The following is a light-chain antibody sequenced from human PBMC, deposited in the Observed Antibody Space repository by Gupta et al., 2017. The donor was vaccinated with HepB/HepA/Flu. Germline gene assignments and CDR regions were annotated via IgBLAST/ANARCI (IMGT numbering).Light chain of an antibody. CDR2: GAS. CDR1: PSVRSRQ. V-gene: IGKV3-20*01. J-gene: IGKJ1*01. CDR3: QHVSGEHLLLT. Sequence: EIVLTQSPATLSLSAGERATLSCRDSPSVRSRQLAWYQQKYGQAPRLLIYGASIMAKDTKDRCSGSGGGTDFNITINRRELGDFEVYYCQHVSGEHLLLTFGQGTKVEIK.